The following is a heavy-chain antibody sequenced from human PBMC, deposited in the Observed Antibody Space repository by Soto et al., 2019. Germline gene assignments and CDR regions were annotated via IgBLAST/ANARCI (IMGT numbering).Heavy chain of an antibody. CDR2: IIPILRTT. J-gene: IGHJ4*02. CDR3: ARGYQPILHFDF. CDR1: GNTLSSYA. V-gene: IGHV1-69*11. Sequence: SVKVSCKASGNTLSSYAFTWLRQAPGKGFELMGTIIPILRTTEYEQKFQGRVTITADESTTTVYMELSGLTSGDTGIYFCARGYQPILHFDFWGQVTLVTVSS. D-gene: IGHD2-15*01.